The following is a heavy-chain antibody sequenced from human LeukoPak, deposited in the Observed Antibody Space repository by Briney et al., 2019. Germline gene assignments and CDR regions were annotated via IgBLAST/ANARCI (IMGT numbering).Heavy chain of an antibody. CDR3: ASVPAARDYYYYYMDV. CDR2: IKQDGSEK. CDR1: GFTFNNYW. V-gene: IGHV3-7*03. D-gene: IGHD2-2*01. J-gene: IGHJ6*03. Sequence: LSGGSLRLSCAASGFTFNNYWMSWVRQAPGKGLEWVANIKQDGSEKYYVDSVKGRFTISRDNAKNSLYLQMNSLRAEDTAVYYCASVPAARDYYYYYMDVWGKGTTVTVSS.